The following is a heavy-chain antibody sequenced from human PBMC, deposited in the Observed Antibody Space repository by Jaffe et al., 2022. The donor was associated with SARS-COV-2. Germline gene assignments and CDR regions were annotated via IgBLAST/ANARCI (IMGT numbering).Heavy chain of an antibody. D-gene: IGHD5-12*01. J-gene: IGHJ4*02. Sequence: QVQLVESGGGVVQPGRSLRLSCAASGFTFSSYGMHWVRQAPGKGLEWVAVISYDGSNKYYADSVKGRFTISRDNSKNTLYLQMNSLRAEDTAVYYCAKIWEMATIKSSYFDYWGQGTLVTVSS. CDR3: AKIWEMATIKSSYFDY. V-gene: IGHV3-30*18. CDR1: GFTFSSYG. CDR2: ISYDGSNK.